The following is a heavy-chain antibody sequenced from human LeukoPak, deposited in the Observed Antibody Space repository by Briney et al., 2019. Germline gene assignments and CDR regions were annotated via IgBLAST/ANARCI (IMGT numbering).Heavy chain of an antibody. CDR2: IYHTGST. J-gene: IGHJ4*02. V-gene: IGHV4-59*02. CDR1: GGSVSDYH. Sequence: SETLSLTCTISGGSVSDYHWSWIRQSPGKGLEWIGYIYHTGSTSYSPSLKSRVTISADTSQNQFSLKLSSVTAADTAVYYCATRKLGNDYWGQGTLVTVSS. D-gene: IGHD7-27*01. CDR3: ATRKLGNDY.